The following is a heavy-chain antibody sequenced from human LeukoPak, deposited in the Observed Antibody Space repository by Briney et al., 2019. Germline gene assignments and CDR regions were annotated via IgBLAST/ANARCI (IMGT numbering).Heavy chain of an antibody. Sequence: GTSVKVSCKASGFTFTTSAVQWVRQARGQRLEWIGWIVVGSGNTNYAQKFQERVTITRDMSTSTVYMDLSSQRSEDTAVYYCAAASNYYDRSNYYSYAMDVWGQGITVTVSS. CDR2: IVVGSGNT. CDR3: AAASNYYDRSNYYSYAMDV. D-gene: IGHD3-22*01. V-gene: IGHV1-58*01. J-gene: IGHJ6*02. CDR1: GFTFTTSA.